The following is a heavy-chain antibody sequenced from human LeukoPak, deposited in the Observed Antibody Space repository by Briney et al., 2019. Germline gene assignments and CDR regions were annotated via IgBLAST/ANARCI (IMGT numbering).Heavy chain of an antibody. CDR1: GGSFSGYY. V-gene: IGHV4-59*08. D-gene: IGHD2-15*01. Sequence: SETLSLTCAVYGGSFSGYYWSWIRQPPGKGLEWIGYIYYSGSTNYNPSLKSRVTIPVDTSKNQFSLKLSSVTAADTAVYYCARHAGPYCSGGSCYYFDYWGQGTLVTVSS. J-gene: IGHJ4*02. CDR2: IYYSGST. CDR3: ARHAGPYCSGGSCYYFDY.